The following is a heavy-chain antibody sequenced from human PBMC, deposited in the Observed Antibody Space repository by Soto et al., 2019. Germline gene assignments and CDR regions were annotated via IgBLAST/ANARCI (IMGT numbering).Heavy chain of an antibody. CDR1: GFTFSSYA. V-gene: IGHV3-23*01. Sequence: GGSLRLSCAASGFTFSSYAMSWVRQAPGKGLEWVSAISGSGGSTYYADSVKGRFTISRDNSENTLYLQMNSLRAEDTAVYYCAKGGSTYYDSSGYDYWGQGTLVTVSS. D-gene: IGHD3-22*01. J-gene: IGHJ4*02. CDR3: AKGGSTYYDSSGYDY. CDR2: ISGSGGST.